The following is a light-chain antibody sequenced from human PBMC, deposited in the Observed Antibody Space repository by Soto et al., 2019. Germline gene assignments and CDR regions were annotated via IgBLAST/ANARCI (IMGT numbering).Light chain of an antibody. CDR3: SSYTSSSTVV. CDR2: EVS. CDR1: SSDVGSYNR. Sequence: QSALTQPPSVSGSPGQSVTISCTGTSSDVGSYNRVSWYQQPPGTAPKLMIYEVSNRPSGVPDRLSGSKSGNTASLTISGLQAEDEADYYCSSYTSSSTVVFGGGTKRTVL. V-gene: IGLV2-18*02. J-gene: IGLJ2*01.